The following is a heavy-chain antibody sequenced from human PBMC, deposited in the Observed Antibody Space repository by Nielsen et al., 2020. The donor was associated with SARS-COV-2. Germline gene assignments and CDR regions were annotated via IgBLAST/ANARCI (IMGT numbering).Heavy chain of an antibody. J-gene: IGHJ4*02. Sequence: GESLKISCAASGFTFSSYWMHWVRQAPGKGLVWVSRINSDGSSTSYADSVKGRFTISRDNAKNTLYLQMNSLRAEDTAVYYCAKGFGGWLATGVFDYWGQGTLVTVSS. CDR1: GFTFSSYW. D-gene: IGHD6-19*01. CDR2: INSDGSST. V-gene: IGHV3-74*01. CDR3: AKGFGGWLATGVFDY.